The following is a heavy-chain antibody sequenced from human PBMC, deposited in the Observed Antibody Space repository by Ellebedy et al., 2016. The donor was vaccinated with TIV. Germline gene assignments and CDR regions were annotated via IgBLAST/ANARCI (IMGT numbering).Heavy chain of an antibody. D-gene: IGHD1-26*01. J-gene: IGHJ5*02. V-gene: IGHV3-23*01. CDR2: ISGSGGST. CDR1: GFTFSSYA. Sequence: PGGSLRLSCAASGFTFSSYAMSWVRQAPGKGLEWVLAISGSGGSTYYADSVKGRFTISRDNSKNTLYLQMNSLRAEDTAVYYCAKTRNGWELRDWFDPWGQGTLVTVSS. CDR3: AKTRNGWELRDWFDP.